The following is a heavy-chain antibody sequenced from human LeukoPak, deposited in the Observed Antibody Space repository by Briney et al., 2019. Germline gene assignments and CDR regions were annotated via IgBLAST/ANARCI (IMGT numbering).Heavy chain of an antibody. CDR3: AQWLGPGWFDP. J-gene: IGHJ5*02. V-gene: IGHV4-34*01. CDR1: GGSFSGYY. Sequence: PSETLSLTCAVSGGSFSGYYWSWIRQPPGKGLEWIGEINHSGSTNYNPSLKSRVTISVDTSKNQFSLKLSSVTAADTAVYYCAQWLGPGWFDPWGQGTLVTVSS. D-gene: IGHD6-19*01. CDR2: INHSGST.